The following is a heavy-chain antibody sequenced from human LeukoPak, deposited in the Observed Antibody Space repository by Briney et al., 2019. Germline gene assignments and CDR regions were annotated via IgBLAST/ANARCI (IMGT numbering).Heavy chain of an antibody. CDR1: GYTFTGYY. V-gene: IGHV1-2*02. J-gene: IGHJ4*02. CDR3: ARDVAVAGFFDY. CDR2: INPNSGGT. D-gene: IGHD6-19*01. Sequence: GASVKVSCKASGYTFTGYYMHWVRQAPGQGLEWMGWINPNSGGTKYAQKFQGRVTMTRDTSISTAYMELSRLRSDDTAVYYCARDVAVAGFFDYWGQGTLVTVSS.